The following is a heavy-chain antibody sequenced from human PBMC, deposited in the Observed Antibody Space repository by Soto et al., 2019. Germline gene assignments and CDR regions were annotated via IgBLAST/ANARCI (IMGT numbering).Heavy chain of an antibody. D-gene: IGHD3-10*01. J-gene: IGHJ4*02. V-gene: IGHV4-39*01. CDR2: IYYSGST. CDR3: ARRGSGSYSDY. CDR1: GGSISSSSYY. Sequence: QLQLQESGPGLVKPSETLSLTCTVSGGSISSSSYYWGWIRPPPGKGLEWIGSIYYSGSTYYNPSLKSRVTISVDTSKNQFSLKLSSVTAADTAVYYCARRGSGSYSDYWGQGTLVTVSS.